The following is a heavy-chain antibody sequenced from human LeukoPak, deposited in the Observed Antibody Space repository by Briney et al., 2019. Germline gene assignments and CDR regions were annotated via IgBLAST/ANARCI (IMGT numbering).Heavy chain of an antibody. CDR1: GFTFGDYS. CDR3: TMIHDFWSGPFDV. Sequence: GGSLRLSCTASGFTFGDYSLSWIRQAPEKGLEWVGFIRRKGYGGTTEYAPSVKGRFIISRDDSKSTAYLQMNSLKTEDTAVYYCTMIHDFWSGPFDVWGKGTTVTVSS. D-gene: IGHD3-3*01. CDR2: IRRKGYGGTT. J-gene: IGHJ6*04. V-gene: IGHV3-49*03.